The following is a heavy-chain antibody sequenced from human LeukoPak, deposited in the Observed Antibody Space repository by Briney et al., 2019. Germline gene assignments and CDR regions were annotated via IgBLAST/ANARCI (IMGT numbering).Heavy chain of an antibody. V-gene: IGHV1-2*02. CDR2: INPNSGDT. D-gene: IGHD2-21*02. J-gene: IGHJ4*02. CDR3: ARVWAEYCGGDCSPFFDY. CDR1: GYTFTGYY. Sequence: GASVKVSCKASGYTFTGYYMHWVRQAPGQGLEWMGWINPNSGDTNYAQKFQGRVTMTRDTSISTAYMELSRLRSDDTAVYYCARVWAEYCGGDCSPFFDYWGQGTLVTVSS.